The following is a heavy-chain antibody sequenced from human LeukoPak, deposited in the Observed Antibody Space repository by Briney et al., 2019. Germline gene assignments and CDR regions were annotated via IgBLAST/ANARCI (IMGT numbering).Heavy chain of an antibody. CDR1: GGSISSYY. CDR2: IYYSGST. D-gene: IGHD3-22*01. Sequence: PSETLSLTCTVSGGSISSYYWSWIRQPPGKGLEWIGYIYYSGSTNYNPSRKSRVTISVDTSKNQFSLKLSSVTAADTAVYYCASSYDSSGRPVDYWGQGTLVTVSS. J-gene: IGHJ4*02. V-gene: IGHV4-59*08. CDR3: ASSYDSSGRPVDY.